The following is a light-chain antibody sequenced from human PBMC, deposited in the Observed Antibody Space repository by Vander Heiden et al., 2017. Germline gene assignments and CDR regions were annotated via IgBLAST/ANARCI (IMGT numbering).Light chain of an antibody. V-gene: IGKV3-11*01. Sequence: ELVLTQSPATLSSSPGERATLSCRASQSVSSYLAWYQQKPGLAPRLLIYDASNMATGIPARFSGSGSGTDFTLTISSLEPEDFAVYYCQQRSNWLTWTFGQGTKVEIK. J-gene: IGKJ1*01. CDR1: QSVSSY. CDR3: QQRSNWLTWT. CDR2: DAS.